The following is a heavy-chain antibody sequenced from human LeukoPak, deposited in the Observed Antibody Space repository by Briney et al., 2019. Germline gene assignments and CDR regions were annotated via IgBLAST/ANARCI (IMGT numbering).Heavy chain of an antibody. CDR3: AKASCSSTSCFVDY. CDR2: IRYDGSNK. Sequence: GGSLRLSCAASGFTFSSYGMHWVRQAPGKGLEWVAFIRYDGSNKYYADSVKGRFTISRDNSKNTLYLQMNSLRAEDTAVYYCAKASCSSTSCFVDYWGQGTLVTVSS. CDR1: GFTFSSYG. V-gene: IGHV3-30*02. J-gene: IGHJ4*02. D-gene: IGHD2-2*01.